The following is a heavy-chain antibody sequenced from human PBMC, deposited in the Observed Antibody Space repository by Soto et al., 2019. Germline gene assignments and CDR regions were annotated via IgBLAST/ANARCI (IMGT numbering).Heavy chain of an antibody. CDR1: GYTFTSYG. CDR3: ARDASFEYSSSSPYFDY. CDR2: ISAYNGNT. D-gene: IGHD6-6*01. Sequence: ASVKVSCKASGYTFTSYGTSWVRQAPGQGLEWMGWISAYNGNTNYAQKLQGRVTMTTDTSTSTAYMELRSLRSDDTAVYYCARDASFEYSSSSPYFDYWGQGTLVTVSS. J-gene: IGHJ4*02. V-gene: IGHV1-18*01.